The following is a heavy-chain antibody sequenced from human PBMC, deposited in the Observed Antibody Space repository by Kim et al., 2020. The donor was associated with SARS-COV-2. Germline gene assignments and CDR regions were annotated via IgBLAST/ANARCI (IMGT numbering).Heavy chain of an antibody. J-gene: IGHJ6*01. CDR3: ARADVSSGWPNYYYYYGMYV. CDR2: IWYDGSNK. Sequence: GGSLRLSCAASGFTFSSYGMHWVRQAPGKGLEWVAVIWYDGSNKYYADSVKGRFTISRDNSKNTLYLQMNSLIAEDTAVYYCARADVSSGWPNYYYYYGMYVSGEQATLTASS. D-gene: IGHD6-19*01. CDR1: GFTFSSYG. V-gene: IGHV3-33*01.